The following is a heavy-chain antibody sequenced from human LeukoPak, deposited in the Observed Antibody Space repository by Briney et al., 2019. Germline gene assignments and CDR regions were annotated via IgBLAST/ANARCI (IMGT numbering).Heavy chain of an antibody. CDR1: NYSISNSLY. CDR3: ARGTYGYYMDV. J-gene: IGHJ6*03. D-gene: IGHD4-17*01. CDR2: IYRSGST. Sequence: SETLSLTCSGSNYSISNSLYWGWLRPPPGKGLEWIGSIYRSGSTFYNPSLKSRVSISLDTSKNQFSLKLSSVTAADTAVYFCARGTYGYYMDVWGKGTTVTVSS. V-gene: IGHV4-38-2*02.